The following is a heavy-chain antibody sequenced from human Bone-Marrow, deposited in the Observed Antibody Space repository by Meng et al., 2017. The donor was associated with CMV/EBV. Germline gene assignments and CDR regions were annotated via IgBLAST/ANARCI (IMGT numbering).Heavy chain of an antibody. CDR3: ERGPGEEVEWLYL. J-gene: IGHJ4*02. V-gene: IGHV1-8*03. Sequence: ASVKVSCKASGDTFTSYDINWVRQATGQGLEWMGWMNHNSGNTGYAQKFQGGGTITRNTSISTAYMELSSLRSEDTAVYYCERGPGEEVEWLYLWGQGTLVTVSS. D-gene: IGHD3-3*01. CDR2: MNHNSGNT. CDR1: GDTFTSYD.